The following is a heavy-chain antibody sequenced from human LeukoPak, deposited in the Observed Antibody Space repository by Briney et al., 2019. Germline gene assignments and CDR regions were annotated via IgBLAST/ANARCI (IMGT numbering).Heavy chain of an antibody. CDR3: VKDLSRITMLQGLWGSAAGLEY. V-gene: IGHV3-30*02. D-gene: IGHD3-10*01. CDR1: GFTFSNYG. CDR2: IRYDETLQ. J-gene: IGHJ4*02. Sequence: GGFLRLSCAASGFTFSNYGMHWVRQAPGRGLEWVAFIRYDETLQNYADSVKGRFTISRDNSKNALFLQMGSLRAEDTALYYCVKDLSRITMLQGLWGSAAGLEYWGQGTQVTISS.